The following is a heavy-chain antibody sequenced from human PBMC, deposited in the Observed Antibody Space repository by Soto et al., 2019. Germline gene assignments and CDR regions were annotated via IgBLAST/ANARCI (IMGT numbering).Heavy chain of an antibody. CDR3: AERYRYWYFDL. D-gene: IGHD1-1*01. J-gene: IGHJ2*01. V-gene: IGHV4-34*01. Sequence: PSETLSLTCTVSGDSISAYSWSWVRQPPGKGLEWIGEINRSGSTNYIPSLKSRVIISVDTSKNQFSLKLSSVTAADTAVYYCAERYRYWYFDLWGRGTLVTVSS. CDR2: INRSGST. CDR1: GDSISAYS.